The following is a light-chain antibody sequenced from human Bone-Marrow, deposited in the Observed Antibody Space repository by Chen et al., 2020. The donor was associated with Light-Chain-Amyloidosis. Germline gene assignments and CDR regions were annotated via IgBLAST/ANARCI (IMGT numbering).Light chain of an antibody. Sequence: SHELTQPPSVSVSPGQTARITCSGDDLPTKYAYWYQQRPGQAPVLGIQRDTERPSGISERFSGSSLGTTATLTISGVQAEDEADYHCQSADSSGTYEVIFGGGTKLTVL. CDR1: DLPTKY. CDR2: RDT. J-gene: IGLJ2*01. CDR3: QSADSSGTYEVI. V-gene: IGLV3-25*03.